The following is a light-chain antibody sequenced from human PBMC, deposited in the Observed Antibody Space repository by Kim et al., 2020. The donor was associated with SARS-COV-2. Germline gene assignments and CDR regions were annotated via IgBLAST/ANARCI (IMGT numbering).Light chain of an antibody. V-gene: IGLV2-23*02. CDR2: EVS. J-gene: IGLJ2*01. CDR1: SSNVGSYNL. CDR3: CSYADSRNVV. Sequence: GQSITISCTGTSSNVGSYNLVSWYQQHPGKAPKLMISEVSKRPSGVSNRFSGSKSGNTASLTISGLQTEDEADYYCCSYADSRNVVFGGGTQLTVL.